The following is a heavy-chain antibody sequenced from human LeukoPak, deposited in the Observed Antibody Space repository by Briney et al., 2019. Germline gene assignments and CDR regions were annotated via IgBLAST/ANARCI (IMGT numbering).Heavy chain of an antibody. V-gene: IGHV3-9*01. D-gene: IGHD3-16*01. Sequence: PGRSLRLSCAASGFTFDGYAMHWVRQAPGKGLEWVLGISWNSGSIGYADSVKGRFTISRDNAKNSLYLQMNSLRAEDTALYYCAKDLVLGGTTGFDYWGQGTLVTVSS. CDR3: AKDLVLGGTTGFDY. CDR1: GFTFDGYA. CDR2: ISWNSGSI. J-gene: IGHJ4*02.